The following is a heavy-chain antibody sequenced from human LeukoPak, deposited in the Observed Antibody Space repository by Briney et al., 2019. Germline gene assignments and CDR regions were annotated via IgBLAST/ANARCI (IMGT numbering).Heavy chain of an antibody. J-gene: IGHJ4*02. CDR1: GFTFSSYA. D-gene: IGHD2-8*01. CDR3: AKDWANGDYIDH. Sequence: PGGSLRLSCAASGFTFSSYAMSWVRQAPGKGLEWVSAISGSGGSTYYADSVKGRSTISRDNSKNTLSLQMNSLRADDTAVYYCAKDWANGDYIDHWGQGTLVTVS. V-gene: IGHV3-23*01. CDR2: ISGSGGST.